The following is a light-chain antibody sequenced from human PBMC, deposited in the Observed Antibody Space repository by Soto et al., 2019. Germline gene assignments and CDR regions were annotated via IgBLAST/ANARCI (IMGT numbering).Light chain of an antibody. CDR3: CSYAGTYTFD. CDR1: SSVVGGYNY. CDR2: DVG. J-gene: IGLJ1*01. V-gene: IGLV2-11*01. Sequence: QSVLTQPRSVSGSPGQSVTISCTGTSSVVGGYNYVSWYQQHPGKAPKVMIYDVGKRPSGVPDRFSGSKSGNTASLTISGLQAEDEADYYCCSYAGTYTFDFGTGTKVTVL.